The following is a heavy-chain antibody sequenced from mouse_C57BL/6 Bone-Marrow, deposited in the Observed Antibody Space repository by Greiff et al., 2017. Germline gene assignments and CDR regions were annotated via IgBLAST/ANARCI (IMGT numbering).Heavy chain of an antibody. D-gene: IGHD2-4*01. J-gene: IGHJ3*01. CDR1: GYTFPSYW. CDR2: IHPNSGST. Sequence: VQLQQPGPELVKPGASVKLSCKASGYTFPSYWMHWVKQRPGQGLELIGMIHPNSGSTNYNEKFKSKATLTVDKSSSTAYMQLSSLTSEDSAVXSGAREGGLRRPWFAYWGQGTLVTVSA. V-gene: IGHV1-64*01. CDR3: AREGGLRRPWFAY.